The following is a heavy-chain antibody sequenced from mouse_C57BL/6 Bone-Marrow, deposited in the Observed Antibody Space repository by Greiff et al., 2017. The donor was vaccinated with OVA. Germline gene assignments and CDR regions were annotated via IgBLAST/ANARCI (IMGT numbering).Heavy chain of an antibody. J-gene: IGHJ1*03. D-gene: IGHD1-1*01. CDR1: GFSLTSYG. CDR3: AKSWDTAVVAREGYWYFDV. Sequence: QVQLQQSGPGLVQPSQSLSITCTVSGFSLTSYGVHWVRQSPGKGLEWLGVIWSGGSTDYNAAFLSRLSITKDNSKSQVFFRMISLQADDTAIYYCAKSWDTAVVAREGYWYFDVWGTGTTVTVAS. CDR2: IWSGGST. V-gene: IGHV2-5*01.